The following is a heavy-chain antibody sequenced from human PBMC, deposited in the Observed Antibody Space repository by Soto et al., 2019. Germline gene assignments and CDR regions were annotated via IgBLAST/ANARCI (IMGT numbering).Heavy chain of an antibody. Sequence: AASVKVSCKASGYTFTSYDINWVRQATGQGLEWMGWMNPNSGNTGYAQKFQGRVTMTRNTSISTAYMELSSLRSEDTAVYYCAVTYYYDSSGYYYDYGMDVWGQGTTVTVSS. V-gene: IGHV1-8*01. J-gene: IGHJ6*02. CDR3: AVTYYYDSSGYYYDYGMDV. CDR1: GYTFTSYD. D-gene: IGHD3-22*01. CDR2: MNPNSGNT.